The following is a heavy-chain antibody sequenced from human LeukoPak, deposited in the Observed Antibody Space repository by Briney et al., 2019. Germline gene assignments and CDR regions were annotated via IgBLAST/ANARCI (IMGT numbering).Heavy chain of an antibody. CDR1: GYTFTSYG. D-gene: IGHD6-19*01. Sequence: ASVKVSCKASGYTFTSYGISWVRQAPGQGLEWMGWISTYNGNTNYAQKLQGRVTMTTDTSTSTAYMELRSLRSDDTAVYYCATTGYSSGWDQNWCDPWGQGTLVTVSS. V-gene: IGHV1-18*01. J-gene: IGHJ5*02. CDR3: ATTGYSSGWDQNWCDP. CDR2: ISTYNGNT.